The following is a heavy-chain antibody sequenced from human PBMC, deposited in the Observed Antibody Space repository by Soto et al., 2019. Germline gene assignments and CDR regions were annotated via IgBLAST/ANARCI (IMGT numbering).Heavy chain of an antibody. CDR1: GFTLTSFG. J-gene: IGHJ5*02. V-gene: IGHV3-23*01. CDR3: AKRGDTTSWYWFDP. CDR2: ISASGTSM. D-gene: IGHD6-13*01. Sequence: EVQLLDSGGGLVQPGGSLRLSCAASGFTLTSFGMSWVRQAPGKGLKWVSSISASGTSMYYAKSVEGRFTISRDTSKNTLYLQMNSLRAEDTAVYYCAKRGDTTSWYWFDPWGQGTLVTVSS.